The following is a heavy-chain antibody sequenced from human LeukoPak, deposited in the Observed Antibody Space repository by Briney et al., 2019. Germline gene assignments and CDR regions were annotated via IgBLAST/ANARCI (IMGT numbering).Heavy chain of an antibody. V-gene: IGHV3-23*01. Sequence: QSGGSLRLSCAASGFTFSSYAMSWVRQVPGKGLEWVSVISGSGDNTYYADFVKGRFTISRDNSKNMLYLQMNSLRAEDTAVYYCAKWKYSNSGIDDYWGQGTLVTVSS. J-gene: IGHJ4*02. CDR1: GFTFSSYA. CDR2: ISGSGDNT. CDR3: AKWKYSNSGIDDY. D-gene: IGHD6-6*01.